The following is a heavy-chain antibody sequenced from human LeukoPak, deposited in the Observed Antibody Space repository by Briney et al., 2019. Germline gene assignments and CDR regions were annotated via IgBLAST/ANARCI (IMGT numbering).Heavy chain of an antibody. J-gene: IGHJ3*02. V-gene: IGHV5-51*01. CDR3: ARPQDLYPSAGAFDI. CDR2: IYPGASDT. Sequence: GESLKISCKGSGYSFTNHWIGWVRQMPGKGLEWMGIIYPGASDTRYSPSFQGQVTVSADSSINTAYLQWSSLKASDTAIYYCARPQDLYPSAGAFDIWGQGTMVTVSS. D-gene: IGHD3-16*01. CDR1: GYSFTNHW.